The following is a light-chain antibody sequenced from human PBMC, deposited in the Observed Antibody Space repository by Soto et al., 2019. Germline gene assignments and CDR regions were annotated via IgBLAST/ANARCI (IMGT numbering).Light chain of an antibody. J-gene: IGLJ1*01. CDR1: SSDVGSYNY. CDR2: EVS. Sequence: QSALTQPASVSGSPGQSITISCTGTSSDVGSYNYVSWYQQHPGKAPKLMIYEVSDRPSGISSRFSGSKSGNTASLTIYGLNTEDDDDYYFCSYTSSSTLFGTGTKVTV. V-gene: IGLV2-14*01. CDR3: CSYTSSSTL.